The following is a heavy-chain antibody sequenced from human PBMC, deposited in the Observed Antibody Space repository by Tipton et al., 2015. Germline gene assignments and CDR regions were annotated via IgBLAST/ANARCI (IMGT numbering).Heavy chain of an antibody. CDR1: GNTFTSYD. D-gene: IGHD3-10*01. Sequence: QVQLVQSGPEVKKPGASVKVSCKASGNTFTSYDINWVRQAPGQGLEWMEGIIPLFAITDYAQKFQGRVTIIADDPTSTVSLKLSSLTPEDTAFYYCAGGDNIVIPGSFYYYGMDVWGQGTTVTVSS. V-gene: IGHV1-69*01. CDR2: IIPLFAIT. CDR3: AGGDNIVIPGSFYYYGMDV. J-gene: IGHJ6*02.